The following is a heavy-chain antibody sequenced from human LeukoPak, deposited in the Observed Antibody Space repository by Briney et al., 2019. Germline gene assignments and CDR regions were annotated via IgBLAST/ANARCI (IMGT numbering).Heavy chain of an antibody. J-gene: IGHJ3*02. CDR2: MYYSGST. CDR3: ARHGPPITSEYCPPYGAVDI. Sequence: SETLSLTCTVSGGSISSSNCCWGWIRQPPGKGLEVIGSMYYSGSTSYNPSLKSRVTISVDTSKSQFSLKLASVTAADTAVYYCARHGPPITSEYCPPYGAVDIWGQGTTVIVS. CDR1: GGSISSSNCC. D-gene: IGHD2/OR15-2a*01. V-gene: IGHV4-39*01.